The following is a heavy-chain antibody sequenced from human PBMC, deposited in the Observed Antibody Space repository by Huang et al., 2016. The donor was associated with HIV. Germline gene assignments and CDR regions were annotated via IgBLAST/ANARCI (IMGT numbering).Heavy chain of an antibody. J-gene: IGHJ4*02. CDR2: INSDGRST. Sequence: EVQLVESGGGLVQPGGSLRLSCAASGFSISSYWMHWVRQAPGKGRVCVACINSDGRSTSYADSVKGRFTISRDHAKNTLYLQMNSLRAEDTAVYYCARDPRIQSWLNFFDYWGQGTLVSVSS. D-gene: IGHD3-22*01. CDR1: GFSISSYW. V-gene: IGHV3-74*01. CDR3: ARDPRIQSWLNFFDY.